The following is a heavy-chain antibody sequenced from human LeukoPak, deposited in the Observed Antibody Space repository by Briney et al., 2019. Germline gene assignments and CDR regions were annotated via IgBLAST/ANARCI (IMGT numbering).Heavy chain of an antibody. J-gene: IGHJ4*02. CDR3: ARVGSSGWYVTYYFDY. Sequence: GGSLRLSCAASGFTFSDYYMSWIRQAPGKGLEWVSYISSSGSTIYYADSVKGRFTISRDNAKNSLYLQMNSLRAEDTAVYYCARVGSSGWYVTYYFDYWGQETLVTVSS. D-gene: IGHD6-19*01. CDR2: ISSSGSTI. CDR1: GFTFSDYY. V-gene: IGHV3-11*01.